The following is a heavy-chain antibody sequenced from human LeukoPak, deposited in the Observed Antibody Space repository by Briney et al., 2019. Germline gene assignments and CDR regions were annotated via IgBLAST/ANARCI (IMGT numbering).Heavy chain of an antibody. D-gene: IGHD3-10*01. Sequence: SQTLSLACTVSGGSISSGGHYWSWIRQPPGKGLEWIGYIYYSGSTNYNPSLKSRVTISVDTSKNQFSLKLSSVTAADTAVYYCARRGLDGNWFDPWGQGTLVTVSS. J-gene: IGHJ5*02. V-gene: IGHV4-61*08. CDR2: IYYSGST. CDR3: ARRGLDGNWFDP. CDR1: GGSISSGGHY.